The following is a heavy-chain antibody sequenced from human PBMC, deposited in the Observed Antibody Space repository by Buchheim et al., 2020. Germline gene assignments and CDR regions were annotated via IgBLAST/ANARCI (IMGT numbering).Heavy chain of an antibody. CDR1: GGSISNGDYY. CDR3: ARNDYRNYYYGMDV. Sequence: QVQLQESGPGLVKPSQTLSLTCTVSGGSISNGDYYWSWIRQLPGQGLEWIGYIYYSGSTYYNPSLKSRLTISIHTSKNQLSLTLSSVTAADTAVYYCARNDYRNYYYGMDVWGQGTT. J-gene: IGHJ6*02. V-gene: IGHV4-31*03. D-gene: IGHD4-11*01. CDR2: IYYSGST.